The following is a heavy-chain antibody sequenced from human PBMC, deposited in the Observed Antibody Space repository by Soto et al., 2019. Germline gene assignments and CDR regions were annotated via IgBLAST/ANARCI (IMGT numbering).Heavy chain of an antibody. D-gene: IGHD3-3*01. CDR2: IIPIFGTA. J-gene: IGHJ6*02. CDR1: GGTFSSYA. Sequence: SVKVSFKASGGTFSSYAISWVRQAPGQGLEWMGGIIPIFGTANYAQKFQGRVTITADESTSTAYMELSSLRSEDTAVYYCARVVYDGRITIFGVALPYYGMDVWGQGTTVTVSS. V-gene: IGHV1-69*13. CDR3: ARVVYDGRITIFGVALPYYGMDV.